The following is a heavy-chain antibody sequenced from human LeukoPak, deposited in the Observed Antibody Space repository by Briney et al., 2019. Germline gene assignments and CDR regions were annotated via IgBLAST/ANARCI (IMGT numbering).Heavy chain of an antibody. Sequence: SGGSLRLTCAASGFTFSSYWMSWVRQAPGKGLEWVANIKQDGRERYYVDSVKGRFTISRDNTKNSLFLQMNSLRAEDTAVYYCASWVIDDYGDYGAFDIWGQGTMVTVSS. CDR1: GFTFSSYW. CDR2: IKQDGRER. D-gene: IGHD4-17*01. J-gene: IGHJ3*02. V-gene: IGHV3-7*01. CDR3: ASWVIDDYGDYGAFDI.